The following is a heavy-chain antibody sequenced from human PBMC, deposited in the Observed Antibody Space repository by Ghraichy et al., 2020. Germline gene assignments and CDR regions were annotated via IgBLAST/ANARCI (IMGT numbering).Heavy chain of an antibody. CDR3: ARDSNTMVRSFDL. CDR2: IFSSGST. V-gene: IGHV4-59*01. Sequence: SETLSLTCTVSGGSISGYYWTWIRQPPGKGLEWVGCIFSSGSTNYNPSLKSRVTISLDTSKNQFSLKLTSVTAADTAVYYCARDSNTMVRSFDLWGRGTLVTVSP. J-gene: IGHJ2*01. CDR1: GGSISGYY. D-gene: IGHD3-10*01.